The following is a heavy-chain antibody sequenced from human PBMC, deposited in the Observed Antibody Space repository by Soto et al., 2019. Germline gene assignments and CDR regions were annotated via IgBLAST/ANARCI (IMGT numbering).Heavy chain of an antibody. V-gene: IGHV4-34*01. D-gene: IGHD3-9*01. Sequence: SETLSLTCAVYGGSFSGYYWSWIRQPPGKGLEWIGEINHSGSTNYNPSLKSRVTISVDTSKNQFSLKLSSVTAADTAVYYCARQPVLRYFDWSPYSYYYYGMDVWGQGTTVTVSS. CDR2: INHSGST. J-gene: IGHJ6*02. CDR3: ARQPVLRYFDWSPYSYYYYGMDV. CDR1: GGSFSGYY.